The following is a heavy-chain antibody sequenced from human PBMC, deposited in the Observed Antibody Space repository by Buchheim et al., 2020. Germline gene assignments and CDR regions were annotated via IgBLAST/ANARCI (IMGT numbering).Heavy chain of an antibody. V-gene: IGHV3-30*04. CDR1: GFTFSSYA. CDR2: ISYDGSNK. J-gene: IGHJ6*02. D-gene: IGHD6-6*01. CDR3: ARAGIAARRNYYYYGMDV. Sequence: QVQLVESGGGVVQPGRSLRLSCAASGFTFSSYAMHWVRQAPGKGLEWVAVISYDGSNKYYADSVKGRFTISRDNSKNTLYLQMNSLRAEDTAVYYCARAGIAARRNYYYYGMDVWGQGTT.